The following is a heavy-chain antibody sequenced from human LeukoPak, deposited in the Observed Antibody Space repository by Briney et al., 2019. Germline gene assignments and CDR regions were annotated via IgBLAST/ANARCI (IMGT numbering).Heavy chain of an antibody. V-gene: IGHV5-51*04. CDR1: GYSFTGYW. Sequence: GESLKISCKGSGYSFTGYWIGWVRQMPGKGLEWMAVIYPGDSDTKYSPSFQGHITISADSPSTTAYLQWSSLKASDTAIYYCARSSDSSGYYDYFDYWGQGTLVTVSS. CDR2: IYPGDSDT. J-gene: IGHJ4*02. D-gene: IGHD3-22*01. CDR3: ARSSDSSGYYDYFDY.